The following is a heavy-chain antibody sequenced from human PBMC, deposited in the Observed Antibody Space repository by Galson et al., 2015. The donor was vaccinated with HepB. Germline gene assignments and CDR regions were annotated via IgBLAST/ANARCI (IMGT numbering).Heavy chain of an antibody. V-gene: IGHV1-18*04. CDR3: ARVTVVVPAAEYFDY. CDR1: GYTFPNYG. Sequence: SVKVSCKASGYTFPNYGISWVRQAPGQGLEWMGWISAYNGNTNYAQKLQGRVTMTTDTSTSTAYMELSSLRSEDTAVYYCARVTVVVPAAEYFDYWGQGTLVTVSS. CDR2: ISAYNGNT. D-gene: IGHD2-2*01. J-gene: IGHJ4*02.